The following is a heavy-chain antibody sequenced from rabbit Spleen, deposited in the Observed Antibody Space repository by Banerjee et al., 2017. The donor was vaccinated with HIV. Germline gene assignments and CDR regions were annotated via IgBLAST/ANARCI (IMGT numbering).Heavy chain of an antibody. CDR1: GLDFSLSYW. Sequence: QEQLVESGGGLVKPGSSLTLTCKASGLDFSLSYWICWVRQAPGKGLEWIACIDVVKSGSTYYATWAKGRFTFSKTSSTTVTLQMTSLIAADTATYFCARDLAGVIGWNFGWWGQGTLVTVS. D-gene: IGHD4-1*01. J-gene: IGHJ3*01. V-gene: IGHV1S45*01. CDR3: ARDLAGVIGWNFGW. CDR2: IDVVKSGST.